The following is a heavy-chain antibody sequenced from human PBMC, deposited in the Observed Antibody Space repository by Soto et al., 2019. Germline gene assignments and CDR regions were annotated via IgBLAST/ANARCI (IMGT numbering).Heavy chain of an antibody. CDR1: GFTFTTYW. Sequence: EMQLVESGGGLVQPGGSLRLSCAASGFTFTTYWMSWVRQAPGKGLERVAKINQDGSEKDYLDSVKGRFTISRDNAKNSVYLQMDSLRAEDTAVYHCVRGRGWFDPWGQGTLVTVSS. D-gene: IGHD3-10*01. CDR2: INQDGSEK. V-gene: IGHV3-7*01. J-gene: IGHJ5*02. CDR3: VRGRGWFDP.